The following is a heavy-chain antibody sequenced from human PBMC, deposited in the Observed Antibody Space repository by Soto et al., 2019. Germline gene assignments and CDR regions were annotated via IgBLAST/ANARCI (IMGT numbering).Heavy chain of an antibody. CDR1: GDSFSGYY. CDR3: ARDPREIVVVMYFDY. V-gene: IGHV4-4*07. J-gene: IGHJ4*02. D-gene: IGHD3-22*01. Sequence: QVQLQESGPGLLRPSDTLSLTCTVSGDSFSGYYWSWIRQPAGKGLEWIGRVYTNGATNYNPSLTSRVTVSVDTSRNQFSLKLRFVTAADTAVYYCARDPREIVVVMYFDYWGQGTLVTVSS. CDR2: VYTNGAT.